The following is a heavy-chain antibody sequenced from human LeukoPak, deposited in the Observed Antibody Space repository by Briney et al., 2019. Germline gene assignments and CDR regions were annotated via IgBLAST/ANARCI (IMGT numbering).Heavy chain of an antibody. Sequence: GASVKVSCKASGYTFTGYYMHWVRQAPGQGLEWMGWINPNSGGTNYAQKFQGRVTMTRDTSISTAYMELSRLRSDDTAVYYCARDPHYDFWSGYFFRESYYFDYWGQGTLVTVSS. D-gene: IGHD3-3*01. CDR1: GYTFTGYY. J-gene: IGHJ4*02. CDR2: INPNSGGT. CDR3: ARDPHYDFWSGYFFRESYYFDY. V-gene: IGHV1-2*02.